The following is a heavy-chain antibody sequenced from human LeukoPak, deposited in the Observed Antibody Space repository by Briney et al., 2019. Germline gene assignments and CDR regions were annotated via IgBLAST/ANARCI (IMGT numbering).Heavy chain of an antibody. V-gene: IGHV1-18*01. CDR1: GYTFTSYG. D-gene: IGHD3-22*01. CDR3: ARGFYYDSSGYYAY. CDR2: ISAYNGNT. J-gene: IGHJ4*02. Sequence: VASVKVSCKASGYTFTSYGISWVRQAPGQGLEWMGWISAYNGNTNYAQKLQGRVTMTTDTSTSTAYMELRSLRSDDTAVYYCARGFYYDSSGYYAYWGQGTLVTVSS.